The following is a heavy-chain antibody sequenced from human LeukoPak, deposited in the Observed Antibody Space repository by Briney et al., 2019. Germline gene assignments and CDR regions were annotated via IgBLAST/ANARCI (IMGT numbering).Heavy chain of an antibody. CDR2: FYYSGNT. CDR1: GVSISTSYYY. Sequence: SETLSLTCTVSGVSISTSYYYWGWIRQPPGKGLEWIGSFYYSGNTYYNPSLKSRVTISVDTSKNQFSLKLSSVTAADTAVYYCARQLYQRHAFDIWGQGTMVTVSS. V-gene: IGHV4-39*01. D-gene: IGHD2-2*01. J-gene: IGHJ3*02. CDR3: ARQLYQRHAFDI.